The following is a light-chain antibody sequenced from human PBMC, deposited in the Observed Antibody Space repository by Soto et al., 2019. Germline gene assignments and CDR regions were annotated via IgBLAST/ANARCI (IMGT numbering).Light chain of an antibody. Sequence: EIVLTQSPGTLSLSPGERATLSCRASQSVSSSNLAWYQQKPGQPPRLLIYGASSRATGVPDRFSGRGSGTDFTLTINRLEPEDFAVYFCQQYGSSPLTFGGGTKVEIK. CDR1: QSVSSSN. CDR2: GAS. CDR3: QQYGSSPLT. J-gene: IGKJ4*01. V-gene: IGKV3-20*01.